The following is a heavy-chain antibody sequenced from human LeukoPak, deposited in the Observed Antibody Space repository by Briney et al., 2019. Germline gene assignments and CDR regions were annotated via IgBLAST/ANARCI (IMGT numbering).Heavy chain of an antibody. CDR1: GGSFSGYY. V-gene: IGHV4-34*01. Sequence: PSETLSLTCAVSGGSFSGYYWTWIRQPPGKGLEWIGEINHSGSANYNPSLKSRVTISLDTSKNQFSLKLTSVTAADTAVYYCARAGRYSSGSYSDYWGQGTLVTVSS. CDR3: ARAGRYSSGSYSDY. J-gene: IGHJ4*02. D-gene: IGHD6-19*01. CDR2: INHSGSA.